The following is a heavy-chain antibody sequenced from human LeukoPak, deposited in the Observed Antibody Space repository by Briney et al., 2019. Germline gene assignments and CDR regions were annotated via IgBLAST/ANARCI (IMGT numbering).Heavy chain of an antibody. V-gene: IGHV4-30-2*01. CDR3: ARDQDGIVGAGGAFDI. CDR1: GGSISSGGYY. J-gene: IGHJ3*02. CDR2: IYHSGST. D-gene: IGHD1-26*01. Sequence: PSQTLSLTCTVSGGSISSGGYYWSWIRQPPGKGLEWIGYIYHSGSTYYNPSLKSRVTISVDGSKNQFSLKLSSVTAADTAVYYCARDQDGIVGAGGAFDIWGQGTMVTVSS.